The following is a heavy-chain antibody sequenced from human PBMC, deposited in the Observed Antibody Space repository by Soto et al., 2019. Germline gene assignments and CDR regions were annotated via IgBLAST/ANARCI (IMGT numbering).Heavy chain of an antibody. CDR2: ISGSGGST. J-gene: IGHJ5*02. V-gene: IGHV3-23*01. CDR3: AKDRSGYYYH. Sequence: GGSLRLSCAASGFTFSSYAMSWVRQAPGKGLEWVSAISGSGGSTYYADPVKGRFTISRDNSKNTLYLQMNSLRAEDTAIYYCAKDRSGYYYHWGQGTLVTVSS. D-gene: IGHD3-22*01. CDR1: GFTFSSYA.